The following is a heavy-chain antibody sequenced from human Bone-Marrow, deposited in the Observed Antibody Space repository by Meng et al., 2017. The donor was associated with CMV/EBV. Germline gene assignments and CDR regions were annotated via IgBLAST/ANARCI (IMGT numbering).Heavy chain of an antibody. V-gene: IGHV4-31*02. CDR3: ARATGGYLSGWFDP. CDR2: SYYSGST. CDR1: VGSIGIGGDY. J-gene: IGHJ5*02. Sequence: SVGSIGIGGDYWGWGRQQPGKGLEWIGDSYYSGSTYYNPSLKSRGTISVDTSKNQFSLKLSSVTAADTAVYYCARATGGYLSGWFDPWGHGTLVTVSS. D-gene: IGHD3-22*01.